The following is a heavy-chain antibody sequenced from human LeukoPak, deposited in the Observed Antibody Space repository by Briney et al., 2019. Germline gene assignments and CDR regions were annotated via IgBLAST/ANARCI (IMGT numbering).Heavy chain of an antibody. V-gene: IGHV4-59*12. J-gene: IGHJ3*02. CDR3: ARVKPTGAFDI. Sequence: PSETLSLTCTVSGGSISSYYWSWIRQPPGKGLEWIGYIYHSGSTYYNPSLKSRVTISVDRSKNQFSLKLSSVTAADTAVYYCARVKPTGAFDIWGQGTMVTVSS. D-gene: IGHD1-14*01. CDR2: IYHSGST. CDR1: GGSISSYY.